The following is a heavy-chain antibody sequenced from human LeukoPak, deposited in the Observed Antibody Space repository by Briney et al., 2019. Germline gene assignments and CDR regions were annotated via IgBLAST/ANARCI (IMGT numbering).Heavy chain of an antibody. J-gene: IGHJ4*02. D-gene: IGHD1-1*01. CDR3: ARGPRAGNPYYFDY. V-gene: IGHV4-34*01. CDR1: GGSFSGYY. Sequence: PSETLSLTCAVYGGSFSGYYWSWIRQPPGKGLEWIGEINHSGSTNYNPSLKSRVTISVDTSKNQFSLELSSVTAADTAVYYCARGPRAGNPYYFDYWGQGTLVTVSS. CDR2: INHSGST.